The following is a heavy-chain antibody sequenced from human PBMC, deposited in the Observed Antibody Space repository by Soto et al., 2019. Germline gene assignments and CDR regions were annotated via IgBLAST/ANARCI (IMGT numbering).Heavy chain of an antibody. D-gene: IGHD6-6*01. V-gene: IGHV3-23*01. J-gene: IGHJ6*03. CDR2: ISGSGGST. CDR1: GFTFSSYA. Sequence: GGSLRLSCASSGFTFSSYAMSWVRQAPGKGLEWVSAISGSGGSTYYADSVKGRFTISRDNSKNTLYLQMNSLRAEDTAVYYCAKVLVRSSALEVIYYRDVWGKATTLTLSS. CDR3: AKVLVRSSALEVIYYRDV.